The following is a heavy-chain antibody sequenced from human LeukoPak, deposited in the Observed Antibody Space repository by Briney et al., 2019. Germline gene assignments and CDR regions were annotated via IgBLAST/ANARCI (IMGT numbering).Heavy chain of an antibody. CDR3: ARGGYYDFWSRTPYYFDY. CDR1: GGSFSGYY. D-gene: IGHD3-3*01. V-gene: IGHV4-34*01. J-gene: IGHJ4*02. CDR2: INHSGST. Sequence: PSETLSLTCAVYGGSFSGYYWSWIRQPPGKGLEWIGEINHSGSTNYNPSLKSRVTISVDTSKNQFSLKLSSVTAADTAVYYCARGGYYDFWSRTPYYFDYWGREPWSPSPQ.